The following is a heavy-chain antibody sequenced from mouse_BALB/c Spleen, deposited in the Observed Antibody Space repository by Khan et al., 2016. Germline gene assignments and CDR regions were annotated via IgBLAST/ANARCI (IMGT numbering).Heavy chain of an antibody. CDR1: GYTFSNYW. CDR3: VRGYYGSSYYGMDY. CDR2: ILPGSGST. Sequence: QVRLQQSGAELMKPGASVKISCKATGYTFSNYWIEWVKQRPGHGLEWIGEILPGSGSTNYNEKFKGTATFTADTYSNTAYMQLSSLTSEDSAVYYCVRGYYGSSYYGMDYWGQGTSVTVSS. D-gene: IGHD1-1*01. V-gene: IGHV1-9*01. J-gene: IGHJ4*01.